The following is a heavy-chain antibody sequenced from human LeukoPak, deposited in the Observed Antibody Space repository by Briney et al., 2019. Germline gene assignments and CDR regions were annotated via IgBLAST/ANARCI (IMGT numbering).Heavy chain of an antibody. J-gene: IGHJ5*02. CDR3: ARDWTTTPGDWFDP. CDR1: GASITSFS. D-gene: IGHD1-1*01. Sequence: PSETLSLTCTVSGASITSFSWSWIRQPAEAGLEWIGRVHRSGNTDYNPSLKGRVTMSMDTSRNQLSLILNSVTAADTAVYYCARDWTTTPGDWFDPWGQGTLVTVSS. CDR2: VHRSGNT. V-gene: IGHV4-4*07.